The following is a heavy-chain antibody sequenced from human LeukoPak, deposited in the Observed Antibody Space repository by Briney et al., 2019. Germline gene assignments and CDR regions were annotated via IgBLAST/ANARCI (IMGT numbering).Heavy chain of an antibody. CDR1: GFTFSDYY. J-gene: IGHJ4*02. CDR3: ARVGYDSSGRFDY. V-gene: IGHV3-11*04. D-gene: IGHD3-22*01. Sequence: PGGSLRLSCAASGFTFSDYYMTWIRQAPGKGLEWVSYISSGGSIIYYADSVKGRFIISRDNAKNSLYLQMNSLRAEDTAVYCCARVGYDSSGRFDYWGQGTLVTVSS. CDR2: ISSGGSII.